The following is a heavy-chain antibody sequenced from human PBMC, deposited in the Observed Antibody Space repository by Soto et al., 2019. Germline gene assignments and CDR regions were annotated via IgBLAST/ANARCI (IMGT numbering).Heavy chain of an antibody. V-gene: IGHV1-18*04. Sequence: QVHLVKSETELKEPGASVTVSCKTSDSTFTGYTINWVRQAPGQGLEWLGWISSLNGNTNYARKYQGRLSMTPNTSATTAYMELRSLRSDDTAVYFCARGTVTSGRWFGPWGQGTLVTVSS. CDR3: ARGTVTSGRWFGP. CDR2: ISSLNGNT. CDR1: DSTFTGYT. J-gene: IGHJ5*02. D-gene: IGHD4-17*01.